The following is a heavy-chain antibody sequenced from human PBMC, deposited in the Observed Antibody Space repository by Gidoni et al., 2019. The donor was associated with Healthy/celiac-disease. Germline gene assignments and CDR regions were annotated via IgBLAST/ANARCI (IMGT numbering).Heavy chain of an antibody. J-gene: IGHJ6*02. CDR2: IYYSGST. V-gene: IGHV4-39*01. CDR1: GGSISSSSYY. D-gene: IGHD3-3*01. Sequence: QLQLQESGPGLVKPSDTLSLTCPVSGGSISSSSYYWGWIRQPPGKGLEWIGSIYYSGSTYYNPSLKSRVTISVDTSKNQFSLKLGSVTAADTAVYYCASGREIFGVVIGWDYGMDVWGQGTTVTVSS. CDR3: ASGREIFGVVIGWDYGMDV.